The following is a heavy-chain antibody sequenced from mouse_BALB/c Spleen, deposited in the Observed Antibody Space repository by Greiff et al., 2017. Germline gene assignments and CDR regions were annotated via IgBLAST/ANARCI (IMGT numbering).Heavy chain of an antibody. CDR2: ISYSGST. CDR1: GYSITSDYA. V-gene: IGHV3-2*02. CDR3: ARYYYRYDDEAD. J-gene: IGHJ3*01. Sequence: EVQLQESGPGLVKPSQSLSLTCTVTGYSITSDYAWNWIRQFPGNKLEWMGYISYSGSTSYNPSLKSRISITRDTSKNQFFLQLNSVTTEDTATYCCARYYYRYDDEADWGEGTLVTVAA. D-gene: IGHD2-14*01.